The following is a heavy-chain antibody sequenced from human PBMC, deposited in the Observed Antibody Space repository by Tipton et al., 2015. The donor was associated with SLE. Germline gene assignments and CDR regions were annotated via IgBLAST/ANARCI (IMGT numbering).Heavy chain of an antibody. CDR2: INGDGSTT. Sequence: SLRLSCTASGFIFSTYWMHWVRQAPGKGLVWVSRINGDGSTTSYADSVKGRFTISRDNAKNTLYLQMNSLRAEDTAVYYCARAGGSRYRRRINYLDPWGQGTLVTVSS. J-gene: IGHJ5*02. V-gene: IGHV3-74*01. D-gene: IGHD3-16*02. CDR1: GFIFSTYW. CDR3: ARAGGSRYRRRINYLDP.